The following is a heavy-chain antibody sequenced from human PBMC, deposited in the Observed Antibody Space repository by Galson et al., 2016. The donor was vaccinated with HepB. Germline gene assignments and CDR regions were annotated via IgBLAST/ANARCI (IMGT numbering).Heavy chain of an antibody. V-gene: IGHV3-23*01. D-gene: IGHD1-26*01. Sequence: SLRLSCAASGFTFASYAMTWVRQAPGKGLQWVSSISPSGWSSHDADSVKGRFTTSRDNSRFALYLQMNSLRVEDAAVYYCARHLRVGSSAHRDVFDIWGRGTMVSVSS. CDR3: ARHLRVGSSAHRDVFDI. CDR1: GFTFASYA. J-gene: IGHJ3*02. CDR2: ISPSGWSS.